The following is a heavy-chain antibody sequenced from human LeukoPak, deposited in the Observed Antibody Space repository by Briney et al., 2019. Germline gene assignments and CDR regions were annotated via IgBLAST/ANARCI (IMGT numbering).Heavy chain of an antibody. CDR3: AREAHGATNNYYGMDV. D-gene: IGHD1-26*01. J-gene: IGHJ6*02. V-gene: IGHV3-74*01. CDR1: GFTFSSYW. Sequence: GGSLRLSCAASGFTFSSYWMHWVRQAPGKGLVWVSRINSDGSSTSYADSVKGRFTISRDNAKNTLYLQMNSLRAEDTAVYYCAREAHGATNNYYGMDVWGQGTTVTVSS. CDR2: INSDGSST.